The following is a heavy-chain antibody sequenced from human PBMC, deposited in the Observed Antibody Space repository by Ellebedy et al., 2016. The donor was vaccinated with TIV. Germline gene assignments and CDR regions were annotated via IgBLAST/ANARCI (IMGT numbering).Heavy chain of an antibody. Sequence: ASVKVSCXASGYRFSSYAITWVRPASGQGFEWMGWIHTSLGQTEFAPRFQDRLSMTTDTSTSTAYMELRNLKSDDTAVYHCVRVSNFYDRARFDPWGQGTLITVSS. CDR2: IHTSLGQT. J-gene: IGHJ5*02. CDR3: VRVSNFYDRARFDP. V-gene: IGHV1-18*04. CDR1: GYRFSSYA. D-gene: IGHD3-16*01.